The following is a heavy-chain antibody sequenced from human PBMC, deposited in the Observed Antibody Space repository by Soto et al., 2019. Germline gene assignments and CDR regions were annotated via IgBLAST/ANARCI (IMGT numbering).Heavy chain of an antibody. D-gene: IGHD6-19*01. Sequence: QVQLQESGPGLVKPSETLSLTCTVSGGSISSYYWSWIRQPPGKGLEWIGYIYYSGSTNYNPSLTSRVTRSVDTSKNHFSRKLSAVTAADTAVYYCARHDVPYSSGWYVSWGQGTLVTVSS. CDR1: GGSISSYY. CDR2: IYYSGST. J-gene: IGHJ5*01. V-gene: IGHV4-59*08. CDR3: ARHDVPYSSGWYVS.